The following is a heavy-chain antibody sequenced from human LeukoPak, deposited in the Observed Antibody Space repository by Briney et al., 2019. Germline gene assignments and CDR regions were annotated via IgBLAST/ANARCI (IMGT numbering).Heavy chain of an antibody. D-gene: IGHD6-6*01. V-gene: IGHV4-34*01. CDR3: AREGFSSSWYYYYYMDV. Sequence: SETLSLTCAVYGGSFSGYCWSWIRQPPGKGLEWIGEINHSGSTNYNPSLKSRVTISVDTSKNQFSLKLSSVTAADTAVYYCAREGFSSSWYYYYYMDVWGKGTTVTVSS. J-gene: IGHJ6*03. CDR1: GGSFSGYC. CDR2: INHSGST.